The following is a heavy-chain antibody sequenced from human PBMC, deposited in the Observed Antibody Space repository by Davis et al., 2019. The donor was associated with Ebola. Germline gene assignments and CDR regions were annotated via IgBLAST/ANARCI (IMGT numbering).Heavy chain of an antibody. J-gene: IGHJ5*02. V-gene: IGHV4-4*02. CDR3: ARAIGGRGGWFDP. CDR2: IYHSGST. D-gene: IGHD3-16*01. CDR1: GGSIRSSNW. Sequence: SETLSLTCAVSGGSIRSSNWWSWVRQPPGKGLEWIGVIYHSGSTNYNPSLKSRVTISVDKSKNQFSLKLSSVTAADTAVYYCARAIGGRGGWFDPWGQGTLVTVSS.